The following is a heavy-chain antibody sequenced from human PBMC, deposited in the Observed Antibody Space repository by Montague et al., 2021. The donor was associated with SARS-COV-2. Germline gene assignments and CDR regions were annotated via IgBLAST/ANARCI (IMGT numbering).Heavy chain of an antibody. Sequence: SETLSLTCTVSGGSISSSSYYWGWIRQPPGKGLEWIGSIYYSGSTYSTPSLKSRVTISVDTSKNQFSLKLSSVTAAATAVYYCARVGRQQLVRLAGMDVWGQGTTVTVSS. CDR2: IYYSGST. CDR3: ARVGRQQLVRLAGMDV. CDR1: GGSISSSSYY. J-gene: IGHJ6*02. V-gene: IGHV4-39*07. D-gene: IGHD6-13*01.